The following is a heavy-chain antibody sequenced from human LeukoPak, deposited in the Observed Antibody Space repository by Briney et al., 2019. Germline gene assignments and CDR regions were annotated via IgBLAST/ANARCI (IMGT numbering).Heavy chain of an antibody. D-gene: IGHD3-10*01. CDR3: ARVHYGSGSYYTPQYNWFDP. CDR1: GGSISSGGYY. V-gene: IGHV4-31*03. CDR2: IYYSGST. J-gene: IGHJ5*02. Sequence: SETLSLTCTVSGGSISSGGYYWSWIRQHPGKGLEWIGYIYYSGSTYCNPSLKSRVTISVDTSKNQFSLKLSSVTAADTAVYYCARVHYGSGSYYTPQYNWFDPWGQGTLVTVSS.